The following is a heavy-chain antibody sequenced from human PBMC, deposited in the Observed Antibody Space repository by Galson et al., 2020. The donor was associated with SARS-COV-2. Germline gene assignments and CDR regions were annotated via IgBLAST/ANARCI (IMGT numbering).Heavy chain of an antibody. CDR1: GGSISSSSYY. Sequence: SETLSLTCTVSGGSISSSSYYWGWIRQPPGEGLEWIGSIYYSESNYYNPSLTSRFTMSVDTSKNQFSLKLSSVTAADTAVYYCARQILTGYYSFYYFDYWGQGTLVTVSS. CDR3: ARQILTGYYSFYYFDY. D-gene: IGHD3-9*01. V-gene: IGHV4-39*01. CDR2: IYYSESN. J-gene: IGHJ4*02.